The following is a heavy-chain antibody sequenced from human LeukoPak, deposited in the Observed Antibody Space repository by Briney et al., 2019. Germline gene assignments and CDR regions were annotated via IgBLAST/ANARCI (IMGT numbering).Heavy chain of an antibody. CDR1: GFSFADIP. D-gene: IGHD1-26*01. CDR3: AGGPDGALDY. J-gene: IGHJ4*02. V-gene: IGHV3-21*01. CDR2: ISSSSSYI. Sequence: GGSLRLSCTTSGFSFADIPMSWFRQAPGKGLEWVSSISSSSSYIYYADSVKGRFTISRDNAKNSLYLQMNSLRAEDTAVYYCAGGPDGALDYWGQGTLVTVSS.